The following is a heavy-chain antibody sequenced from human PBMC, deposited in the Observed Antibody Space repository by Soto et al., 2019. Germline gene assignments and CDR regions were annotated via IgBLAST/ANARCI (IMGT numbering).Heavy chain of an antibody. D-gene: IGHD3-16*01. Sequence: GGSLRLSCRVSGFAFSSYWVSWVRQAPGKGLEWVASIKQDESEKYYVDSVKGRFTISRDNVQDSLFLQMNSLSAEDTAVYFCVRDVGFDYVNWGQGTLVTVSS. CDR1: GFAFSSYW. V-gene: IGHV3-7*01. CDR3: VRDVGFDYVN. CDR2: IKQDESEK. J-gene: IGHJ4*02.